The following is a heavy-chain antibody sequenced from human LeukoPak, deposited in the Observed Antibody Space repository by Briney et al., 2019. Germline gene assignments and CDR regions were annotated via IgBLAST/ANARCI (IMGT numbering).Heavy chain of an antibody. CDR1: GFTFSSYS. J-gene: IGHJ4*02. Sequence: GGSLRLSCAASGFTFSSYSMNWVRQAPGKGLEWVSYISSSSSTIYYADSVKGRFTISRDNAKNSLYLQMNSLRAEDTAVYYCARTLFDYGDFLFDYWGQGTLVTVSS. D-gene: IGHD4-17*01. CDR3: ARTLFDYGDFLFDY. V-gene: IGHV3-48*04. CDR2: ISSSSSTI.